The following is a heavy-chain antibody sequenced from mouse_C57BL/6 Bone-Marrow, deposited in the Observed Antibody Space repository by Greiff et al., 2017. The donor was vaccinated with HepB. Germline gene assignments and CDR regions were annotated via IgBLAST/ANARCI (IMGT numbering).Heavy chain of an antibody. CDR3: ARGWYVDV. CDR2: ISYDGSN. V-gene: IGHV3-6*01. J-gene: IGHJ1*03. CDR1: GYSITSGYY. Sequence: EVKLMESGPGLVKPSQSLSLTCSVTGYSITSGYYWNWIRQFPGNKLEWMGYISYDGSNNYNPSLKNRISITRDTSKNQFFLKLNSVTTEDTATYYCARGWYVDVWGTGTTVTVSS.